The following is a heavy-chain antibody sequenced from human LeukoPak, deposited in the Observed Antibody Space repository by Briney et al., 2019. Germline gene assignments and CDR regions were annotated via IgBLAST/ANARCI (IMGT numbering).Heavy chain of an antibody. J-gene: IGHJ4*02. CDR2: ISCDGSNK. CDR3: AKDWDIVATIDY. D-gene: IGHD5-12*01. V-gene: IGHV3-30*18. Sequence: GRSLRLSCAASGFTFSSYGMHWVRQAPGKGLEWVAVISCDGSNKYYADSVKGRFTISRDNSKNTLYLQMNSLRAEDTAVYYCAKDWDIVATIDYWGQGTLVTVSS. CDR1: GFTFSSYG.